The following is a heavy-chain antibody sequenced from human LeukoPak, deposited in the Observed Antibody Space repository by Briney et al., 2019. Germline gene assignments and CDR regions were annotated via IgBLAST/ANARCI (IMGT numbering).Heavy chain of an antibody. V-gene: IGHV3-53*01. Sequence: GGSLRLSCVASGFTFSTYSMNWVHQAPGKGLEWVSVIYSGGSTYYADSVKGRFTISRDNSKSTLYIQMNSLRAEDTAVYYCARAKPKNMVRGLIMRRESRYYFDYWGQGTLVTVSS. J-gene: IGHJ4*02. CDR2: IYSGGST. D-gene: IGHD3-10*01. CDR3: ARAKPKNMVRGLIMRRESRYYFDY. CDR1: GFTFSTYS.